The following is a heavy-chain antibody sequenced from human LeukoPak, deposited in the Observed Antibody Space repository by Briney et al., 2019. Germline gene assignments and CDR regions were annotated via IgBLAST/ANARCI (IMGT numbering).Heavy chain of an antibody. D-gene: IGHD3-22*01. CDR2: ISSSSSTI. Sequence: GGSLRLSCAASGFTFSSYSMNWVRHAPGKGLEWVSYISSSSSTIYYADSVKGRFTISRDNAKNSLYLQMNSLRDEDTAVYYCARPKVVVKGGFDYWGQGTLVTVSS. CDR1: GFTFSSYS. J-gene: IGHJ4*02. V-gene: IGHV3-48*02. CDR3: ARPKVVVKGGFDY.